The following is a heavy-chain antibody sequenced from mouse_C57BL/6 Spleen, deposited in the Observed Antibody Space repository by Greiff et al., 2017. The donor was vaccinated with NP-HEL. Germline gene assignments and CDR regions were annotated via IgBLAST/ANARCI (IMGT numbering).Heavy chain of an antibody. V-gene: IGHV1-76*01. J-gene: IGHJ3*01. Sequence: VQLQQSGAELVRPGASVKLSCKASGYTFTDYYINWVKQRPGQGLEWIARIYPGSGNTYYNEKFKGKATLTAEISSSTAYMQLSSLTSEDSAVYFCARFPYGNYRAWFAYWGQGTLVTVSA. CDR2: IYPGSGNT. CDR3: ARFPYGNYRAWFAY. D-gene: IGHD2-10*02. CDR1: GYTFTDYY.